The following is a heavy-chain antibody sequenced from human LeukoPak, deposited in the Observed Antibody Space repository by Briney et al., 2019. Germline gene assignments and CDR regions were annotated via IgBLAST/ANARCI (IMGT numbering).Heavy chain of an antibody. V-gene: IGHV3-15*01. Sequence: GGSLKLSCAASGVAFSGSAMHWVRQASGKGLEWVGRIKSKTDGGTTDYAAPVRGRFTISREDSKNTLYLQMNSLKTEDTAVYYCTTGGYYYDSSGYSVDYWGQGTLVTVSS. CDR1: GVAFSGSA. D-gene: IGHD3-22*01. CDR2: IKSKTDGGTT. CDR3: TTGGYYYDSSGYSVDY. J-gene: IGHJ4*02.